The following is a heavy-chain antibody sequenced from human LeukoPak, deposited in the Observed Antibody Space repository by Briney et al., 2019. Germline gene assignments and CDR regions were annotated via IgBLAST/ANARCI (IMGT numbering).Heavy chain of an antibody. CDR3: APQQTYSPYNWFDP. V-gene: IGHV3-7*01. D-gene: IGHD5-12*01. CDR1: GFTFRSYW. CDR2: IKEDGSEK. J-gene: IGHJ5*02. Sequence: GGSLRLSCEASGFTFRSYWMSWVRQAPGKGLEWVANIKEDGSEKYYVDSVKGRFTISRDSAKNSLYLQMNSLRAEDTAVYYCAPQQTYSPYNWFDPWGQGTLVTVSS.